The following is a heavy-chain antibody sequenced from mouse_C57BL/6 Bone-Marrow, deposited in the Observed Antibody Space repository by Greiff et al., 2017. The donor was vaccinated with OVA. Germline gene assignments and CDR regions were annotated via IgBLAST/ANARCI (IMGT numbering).Heavy chain of an antibody. V-gene: IGHV1-26*01. CDR2: LNPNNGGT. Sequence: EVQLQQSGPELVKPGASVKTSCKASGYTFTDYYMNRVKQSHGKSLEWIGDLNPNNGGTSYNQKFKGKATLTVDKFSGTAYMALRSLTSEDSAVYYCASLYYYGSSYVVYFDVCSTGTTVTVSS. J-gene: IGHJ1*03. CDR1: GYTFTDYY. D-gene: IGHD1-1*01. CDR3: ASLYYYGSSYVVYFDV.